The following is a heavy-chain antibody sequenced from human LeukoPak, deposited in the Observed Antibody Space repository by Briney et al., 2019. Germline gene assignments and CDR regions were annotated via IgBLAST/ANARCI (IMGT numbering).Heavy chain of an antibody. Sequence: GRSLRLSRAASGFTFDDYAMHWVRQAPGKGLEWVSGISWNSGSIGYADSVKGRFTISRDNAKNSLYLQMNSLRAEDTALYYCAKAKSIAARPFDYWGQGTLVTVSS. CDR3: AKAKSIAARPFDY. J-gene: IGHJ4*02. CDR2: ISWNSGSI. CDR1: GFTFDDYA. D-gene: IGHD6-6*01. V-gene: IGHV3-9*01.